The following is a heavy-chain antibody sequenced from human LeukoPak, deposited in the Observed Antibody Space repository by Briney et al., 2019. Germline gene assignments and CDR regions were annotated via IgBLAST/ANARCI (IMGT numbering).Heavy chain of an antibody. CDR3: AKGGYYASSGSYAFDI. CDR1: GFTFSTYA. D-gene: IGHD3-22*01. J-gene: IGHJ3*02. CDR2: ISYDGTNK. V-gene: IGHV3-30*18. Sequence: GGSLRLSCAASGFTFSTYAMHWVRQAPGKGLEWVAVISYDGTNKYYADSVKGRFTISRDNSKTTLYLQMNSLRGEDTAVYYCAKGGYYASSGSYAFDIWGQGTMVTVSS.